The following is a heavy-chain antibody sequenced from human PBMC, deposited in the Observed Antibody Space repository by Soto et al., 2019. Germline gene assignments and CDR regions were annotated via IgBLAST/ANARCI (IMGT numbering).Heavy chain of an antibody. CDR3: ARVTPGNNLYYFSGLDV. D-gene: IGHD1-1*01. V-gene: IGHV3-30-3*01. Sequence: QVPLVESGGGVVQPGRSLRLSCVASGFTFDTYGIHWVRQAPGKGLQWVALISYEGSNTYYADSVRGRFTISRDNSKNTLYLQINALRPEDTGVYYCARVTPGNNLYYFSGLDVWGQGTSVTVSS. CDR1: GFTFDTYG. CDR2: ISYEGSNT. J-gene: IGHJ6*02.